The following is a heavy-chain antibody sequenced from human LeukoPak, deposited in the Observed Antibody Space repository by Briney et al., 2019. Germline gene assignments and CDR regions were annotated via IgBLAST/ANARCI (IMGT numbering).Heavy chain of an antibody. CDR1: GYNFFSYW. J-gene: IGHJ3*02. Sequence: GESLKISCKGSGYNFFSYWIGWVRQMPGKGLEWMGIIYPGDSDTRYSPSLQGQVTISADKSISTAYLQWSSLKASDTAMYYCARQDYGDYVGSFDIWGQGTMVTVSS. CDR3: ARQDYGDYVGSFDI. V-gene: IGHV5-51*01. D-gene: IGHD4-17*01. CDR2: IYPGDSDT.